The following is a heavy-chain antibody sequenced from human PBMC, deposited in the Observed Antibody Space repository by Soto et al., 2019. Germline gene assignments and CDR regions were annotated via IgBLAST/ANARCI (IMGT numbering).Heavy chain of an antibody. CDR3: VRFGGGAAGPGDY. D-gene: IGHD6-13*01. Sequence: LRLCCVASEFSFSSYDMNWVRQAPGNGLARVSYISSSGTNIYYTDSVKGRCTISRDDDKNSQYLQMNSLRDEDTAVYYCVRFGGGAAGPGDYWGQGTLVTVSS. J-gene: IGHJ4*02. CDR1: EFSFSSYD. V-gene: IGHV3-48*03. CDR2: ISSSGTNI.